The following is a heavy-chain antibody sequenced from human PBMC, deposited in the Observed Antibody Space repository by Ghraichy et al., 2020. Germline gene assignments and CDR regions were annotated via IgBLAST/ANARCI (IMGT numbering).Heavy chain of an antibody. J-gene: IGHJ6*03. CDR3: AREGSWGATWYYNMDV. CDR1: GFIFSSYT. V-gene: IGHV3-30*04. Sequence: LSLTCAASGFIFSSYTMHWVRQAPGKGLEWVAVMSYDGSNKDYADSVKGRFTISRDDSKSTVYLEMDSLRAEDTAVYYCAREGSWGATWYYNMDVWGKGTTVTVS. D-gene: IGHD3-16*01. CDR2: MSYDGSNK.